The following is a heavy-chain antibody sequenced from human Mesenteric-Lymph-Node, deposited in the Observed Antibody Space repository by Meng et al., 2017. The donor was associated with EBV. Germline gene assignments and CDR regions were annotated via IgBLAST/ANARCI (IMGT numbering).Heavy chain of an antibody. CDR2: IYPGDSDT. V-gene: IGHV5-51*01. D-gene: IGHD4-23*01. CDR3: ARQQGNSGGDY. CDR1: GYSFTSYW. Sequence: GAEVEKRGAPRTISCNVSGYSFTSYWIGWVRQMPGKGLEWMGIIYPGDSDTRYSPSFQGQVTISADKSISTAYLQWSSLKASDTAMYYCARQQGNSGGDYWGQGTLVTVSS. J-gene: IGHJ4*02.